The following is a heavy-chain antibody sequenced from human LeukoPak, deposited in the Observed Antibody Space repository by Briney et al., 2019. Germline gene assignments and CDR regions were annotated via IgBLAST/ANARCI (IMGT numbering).Heavy chain of an antibody. D-gene: IGHD6-6*01. CDR2: IDHSGNT. CDR3: ARGRVYGSSPFY. J-gene: IGHJ4*02. V-gene: IGHV4-34*01. CDR1: SGSFINFY. Sequence: SETLSLTCAVYSGSFINFYWTWVRQPPGKGLEWIGQIDHSGNTNYNPSLKSRVTIAVDTSKNQFSLRLTSVTAADTAVYYCARGRVYGSSPFYWGQGTLVIVSS.